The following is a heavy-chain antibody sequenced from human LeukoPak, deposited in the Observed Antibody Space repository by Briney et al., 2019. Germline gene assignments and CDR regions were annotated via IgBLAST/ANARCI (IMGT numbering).Heavy chain of an antibody. CDR2: IRYDGSNK. Sequence: GGSLRLSCAASGFTFSHHGMHWVRQAPGKGLEWVAFIRYDGSNKYYADSVKGRFTFSRDNSKNTLYLQMNSLRAEDTAVYYCAKDGYSSSWYVDYWGQGTLVTVSS. CDR3: AKDGYSSSWYVDY. V-gene: IGHV3-30*02. J-gene: IGHJ4*02. CDR1: GFTFSHHG. D-gene: IGHD6-13*01.